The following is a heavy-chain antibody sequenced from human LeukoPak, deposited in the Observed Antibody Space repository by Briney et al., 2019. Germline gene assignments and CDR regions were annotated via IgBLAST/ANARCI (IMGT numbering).Heavy chain of an antibody. CDR3: GKHPFDY. V-gene: IGHV3-23*01. CDR2: ISGSGGST. J-gene: IGHJ4*02. Sequence: GGSLRLSSAASGFTFSSYATSWVRQAQGEGMEWVSAISGSGGSTSYADSVKGRFTISRDNAKNTLYLQMNSLRAEDTAVYCCGKHPFDYWGQGTLVTVSS. CDR1: GFTFSSYA.